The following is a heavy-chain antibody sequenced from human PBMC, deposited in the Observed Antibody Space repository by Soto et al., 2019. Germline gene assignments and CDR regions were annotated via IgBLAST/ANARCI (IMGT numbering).Heavy chain of an antibody. V-gene: IGHV4-61*03. Sequence: SETLSLTCIVSGDSVTSGSFYWTWLRQPPGKGLELSAYTSYTGRTRSNASLQRRVTISVNTSKNDFCLSQSSVTAADTAVYVGAREWGLLPYYVRSVWGHGTAVTVS. CDR2: TSYTGRT. CDR1: GDSVTSGSFY. J-gene: IGHJ6*02. D-gene: IGHD7-27*01. CDR3: AREWGLLPYYVRSV.